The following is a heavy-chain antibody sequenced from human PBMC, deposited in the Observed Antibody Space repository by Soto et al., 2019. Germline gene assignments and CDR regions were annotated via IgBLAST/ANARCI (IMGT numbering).Heavy chain of an antibody. Sequence: SETLSLTCAVYGGSFSGYYWSWIRQPPGKGLEWIGEINHSGSTNYNPSLKSRVTISVDTSKNQFSLKLSSVTAADTAVYYCARAIVVVPAAIPLYYYSYGMDVWGQGPRSPSP. CDR2: INHSGST. D-gene: IGHD2-2*01. J-gene: IGHJ6*02. CDR1: GGSFSGYY. CDR3: ARAIVVVPAAIPLYYYSYGMDV. V-gene: IGHV4-34*01.